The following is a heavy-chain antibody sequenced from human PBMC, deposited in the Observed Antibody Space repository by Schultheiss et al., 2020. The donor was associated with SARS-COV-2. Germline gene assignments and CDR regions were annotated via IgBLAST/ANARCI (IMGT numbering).Heavy chain of an antibody. CDR2: ISSSSSYI. V-gene: IGHV3-21*01. CDR3: ARTGLRFYYYGMDV. CDR1: GFTFSSYG. D-gene: IGHD5-12*01. J-gene: IGHJ6*02. Sequence: GESLKISCAASGFTFSSYGMNWVRQAPGKGLEWVSSISSSSSYIYYADSVKGRFTISRDNAKNSLYLQMNSLRAEDTAVYYCARTGLRFYYYGMDVWGQGTTVTVSS.